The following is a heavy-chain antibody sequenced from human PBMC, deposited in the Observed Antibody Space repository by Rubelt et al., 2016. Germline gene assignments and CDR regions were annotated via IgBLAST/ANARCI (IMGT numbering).Heavy chain of an antibody. CDR3: ARVLDLDWFDP. CDR2: INLGGST. V-gene: IGHV4-34*01. J-gene: IGHJ5*02. Sequence: QVQLQQWGAGLLKPSETLSLTCAVYGGSFSGYYWSWIRQPPGKGLEWIGEINLGGSTTYNPSLKSRFTMSVDTSKNQFSLKLRSVTAADTAVYYCARVLDLDWFDPWGQGTLVTVSS. D-gene: IGHD3-9*01. CDR1: GGSFSGYY.